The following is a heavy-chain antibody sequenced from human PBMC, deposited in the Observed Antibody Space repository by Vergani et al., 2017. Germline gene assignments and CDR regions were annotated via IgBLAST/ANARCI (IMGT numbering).Heavy chain of an antibody. CDR2: INHSGST. Sequence: QVQLQQWGAGLLKPSETLSLTCAVYGGSFSGYYWSWIRQPPGKGLEWIGEINHSGSTNYNPSLKSRVTISLDTSNNQFSLKLSSVTAADTAVYYCVRAPHRYGMDVWGQGTTVTVSS. CDR1: GGSFSGYY. CDR3: VRAPHRYGMDV. V-gene: IGHV4-34*01. J-gene: IGHJ6*02.